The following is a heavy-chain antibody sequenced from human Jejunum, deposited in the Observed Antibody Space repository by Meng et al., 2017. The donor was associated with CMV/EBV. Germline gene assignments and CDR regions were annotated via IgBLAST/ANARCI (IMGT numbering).Heavy chain of an antibody. V-gene: IGHV3-30*09. Sequence: SLKISCAGSGFVFTNYDLQWVRQAPGKGLEWVALISYGGNNKYYSDSVEGRFAISRDDSKSTLYLQMNSLRDEDTAVYYCAGAGDLGQGTLVTVSS. CDR1: GFVFTNYD. J-gene: IGHJ4*02. D-gene: IGHD6-19*01. CDR3: AGAGD. CDR2: ISYGGNNK.